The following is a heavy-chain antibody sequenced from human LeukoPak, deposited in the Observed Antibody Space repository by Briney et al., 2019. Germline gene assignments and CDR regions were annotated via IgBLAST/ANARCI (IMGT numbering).Heavy chain of an antibody. CDR1: GFDFSSNW. J-gene: IGHJ4*02. Sequence: GGSLRLSCAASGFDFSSNWMHWVRHAPGQGLVWVSRIKGDGISTNYADSVKGRFTISRDNAKNSLYLQMNSLRVEDTAVYYCARDLGGYSGSISDYWGQGTLVTVSS. V-gene: IGHV3-74*01. D-gene: IGHD5-12*01. CDR2: IKGDGIST. CDR3: ARDLGGYSGSISDY.